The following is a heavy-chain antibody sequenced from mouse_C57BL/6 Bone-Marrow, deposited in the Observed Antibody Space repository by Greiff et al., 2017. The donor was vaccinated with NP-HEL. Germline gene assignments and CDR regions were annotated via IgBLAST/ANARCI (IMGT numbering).Heavy chain of an antibody. CDR3: VVWDYDEGY. Sequence: EVHLVESGGGLVQPKGSLTLSCAASGFTFTTYAMHWVRQAPGKGLEWVARIRRKSSNYATYYADSVKDRFTISRDDSQSMLYLQMNNLNTEDTAMYYCVVWDYDEGYWGQGTLVTVSA. D-gene: IGHD2-4*01. V-gene: IGHV10-3*01. CDR1: GFTFTTYA. CDR2: IRRKSSNYAT. J-gene: IGHJ3*01.